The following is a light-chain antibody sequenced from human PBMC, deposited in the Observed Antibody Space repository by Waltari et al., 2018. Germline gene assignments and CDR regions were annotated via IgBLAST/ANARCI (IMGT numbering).Light chain of an antibody. CDR3: CAYAGNTEV. CDR1: SSDVDGYNY. J-gene: IGLJ2*01. V-gene: IGLV2-8*01. CDR2: EVT. Sequence: QSALAQPPSASGSPGQSVTISCTGTSSDVDGYNYVSWYQQHPGRPPRLIIHEVTTRPSGVPDRFSGSKSANTASLTVSGLQADDEADYHCCAYAGNTEVFGGGTRLTVL.